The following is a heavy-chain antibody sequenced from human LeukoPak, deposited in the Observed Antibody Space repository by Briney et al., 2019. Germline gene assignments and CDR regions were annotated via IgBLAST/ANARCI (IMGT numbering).Heavy chain of an antibody. CDR2: IHYSGTT. CDR1: GGSMNNHY. D-gene: IGHD3-3*01. CDR3: AREGGFYRPLDY. J-gene: IGHJ4*02. V-gene: IGHV4-59*11. Sequence: PSETLSLTCTISGGSMNNHYWSWIRQPPGQGLEWIGYIHYSGTTNYNPSLKSRVTISVDTSKNQFSLKLSSVTAADTAVYYCAREGGFYRPLDYSGQGTLVTVSS.